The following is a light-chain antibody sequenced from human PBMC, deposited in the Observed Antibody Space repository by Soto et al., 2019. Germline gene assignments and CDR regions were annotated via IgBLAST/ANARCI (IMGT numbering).Light chain of an antibody. Sequence: DIQMTQSPSTLSASVGDRVTITCRASQSISTWLAWYQQKPGKAPKLLIYTASNLERGVPSRFSGSGSGTEFTLTISSLQPDDFATYYCQQHNSYPRTFVQGTKVEIK. V-gene: IGKV1-5*03. CDR1: QSISTW. CDR2: TAS. J-gene: IGKJ1*01. CDR3: QQHNSYPRT.